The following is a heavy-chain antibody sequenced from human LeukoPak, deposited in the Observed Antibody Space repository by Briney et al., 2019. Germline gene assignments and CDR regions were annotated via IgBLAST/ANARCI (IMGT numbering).Heavy chain of an antibody. D-gene: IGHD3-16*01. V-gene: IGHV6-1*01. Sequence: SQTLSLTCAISGDSVSNYTTAWNWIRQSPSRGLEWLGRTYYRSKWYNEYAVSVKSRITIDPDTSKNQFSLQLSSVTPEDTAVYYCARGYDCDSWGQGTLVTVSS. CDR3: ARGYDCDS. CDR1: GDSVSNYTTA. J-gene: IGHJ4*02. CDR2: TYYRSKWYN.